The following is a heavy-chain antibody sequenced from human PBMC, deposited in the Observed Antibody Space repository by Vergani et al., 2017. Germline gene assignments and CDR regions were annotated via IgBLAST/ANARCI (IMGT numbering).Heavy chain of an antibody. CDR1: GFDFNSYS. V-gene: IGHV3-21*01. J-gene: IGHJ4*02. D-gene: IGHD6-25*01. CDR3: ARDLRGYGPFDL. Sequence: EVQLVESGGGLVRPGGSLRLSCAASGFDFNSYSMNWIRQAPGKGLEWVASISSQTYYIFYADALRGRFTISRDNAAQSLFLQMSSLRAEDTGVYFCARDLRGYGPFDLWGQGTLVTVS. CDR2: ISSQTYYI.